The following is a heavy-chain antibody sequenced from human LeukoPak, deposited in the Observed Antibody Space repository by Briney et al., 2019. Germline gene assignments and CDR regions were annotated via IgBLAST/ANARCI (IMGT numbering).Heavy chain of an antibody. J-gene: IGHJ4*02. V-gene: IGHV4-39*01. CDR3: ARGKVYYDSSGYYPLYDY. CDR1: GGSISSSYYY. D-gene: IGHD3-22*01. Sequence: SETLSLTCTVSGGSISSSYYYWGWIRQPPGKGLEWIGSIYYSGSTYYNPSLKSRVTISVDTSKNQFSLKLSSVTAADTAVYYCARGKVYYDSSGYYPLYDYWGQGTLVTVSS. CDR2: IYYSGST.